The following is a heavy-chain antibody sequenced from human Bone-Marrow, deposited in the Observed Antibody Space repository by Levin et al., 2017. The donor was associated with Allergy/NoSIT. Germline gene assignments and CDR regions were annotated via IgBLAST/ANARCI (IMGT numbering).Heavy chain of an antibody. Sequence: GESLKISCAASGFTFSSYGMHWVRQAPGKGLEWVAVISYDGSNKYYADSVKGRFTISRDNSKNTLYLQMNSLRAEDTAVYYCATPFGREYQLLWVFDYWGQGTLVTVSS. V-gene: IGHV3-30*03. CDR2: ISYDGSNK. J-gene: IGHJ4*02. D-gene: IGHD2-2*01. CDR1: GFTFSSYG. CDR3: ATPFGREYQLLWVFDY.